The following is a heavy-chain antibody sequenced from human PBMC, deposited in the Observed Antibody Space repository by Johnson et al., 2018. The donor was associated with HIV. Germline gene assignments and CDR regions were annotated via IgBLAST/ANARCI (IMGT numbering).Heavy chain of an antibody. Sequence: VQVVESGGGLVKPGGSLRLSCAASGFTFSDYYMSWIRQAPGKGLEWVSYISSSGSTKYYADSVKGRFTISRDNAKNSLYLQMNSLRAEDAAVYFCARERWLQLGAFDIWGQGTLVTVSS. D-gene: IGHD5-24*01. V-gene: IGHV3-11*04. CDR2: ISSSGSTK. CDR3: ARERWLQLGAFDI. CDR1: GFTFSDYY. J-gene: IGHJ3*02.